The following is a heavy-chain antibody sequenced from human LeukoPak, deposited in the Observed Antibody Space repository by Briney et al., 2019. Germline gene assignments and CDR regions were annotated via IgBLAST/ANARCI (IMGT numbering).Heavy chain of an antibody. CDR1: GGSISSNKYY. D-gene: IGHD5-24*01. V-gene: IGHV4-39*01. Sequence: PSETLSLTCTVSGGSISSNKYYWGWIRQPPGKGLEWIASIYYTGTTYYNPSLRSRVTISVDTSKNQFSLQLSSVTAADTAMFYCARQSEWQHPEDAFEIWGQGTMVTVSS. J-gene: IGHJ3*02. CDR2: IYYTGTT. CDR3: ARQSEWQHPEDAFEI.